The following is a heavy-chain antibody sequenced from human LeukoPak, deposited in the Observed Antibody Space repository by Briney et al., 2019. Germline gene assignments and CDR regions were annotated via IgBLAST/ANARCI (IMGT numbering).Heavy chain of an antibody. CDR3: ARPFTIFGVVTLDY. CDR2: ISAYNGNT. D-gene: IGHD3-3*01. J-gene: IGHJ4*02. Sequence: ASVKVSCKASGYTFTSYGISWVRQAPGQGLEWMGWISAYNGNTNYAQKLQGRVTMTTDTSTSTAYMELRSLRSDDTAVYYCARPFTIFGVVTLDYWGQGTLVTVSS. V-gene: IGHV1-18*01. CDR1: GYTFTSYG.